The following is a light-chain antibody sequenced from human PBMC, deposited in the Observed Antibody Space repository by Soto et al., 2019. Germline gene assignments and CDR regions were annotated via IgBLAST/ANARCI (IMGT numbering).Light chain of an antibody. Sequence: EIVLTQSPGTLSLSPGERATLSCRASQSISNNYLAWYQQRPGQAPRLLIYGVSSRATGIADRFSGSGSGTDFTLTISRLEPEDFAMYYGQQSTAFGQGTRVEI. CDR3: QQSTA. V-gene: IGKV3-20*01. J-gene: IGKJ1*01. CDR1: QSISNNY. CDR2: GVS.